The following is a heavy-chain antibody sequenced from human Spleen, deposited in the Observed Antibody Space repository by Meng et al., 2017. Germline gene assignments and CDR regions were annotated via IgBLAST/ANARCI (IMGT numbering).Heavy chain of an antibody. Sequence: SETLSLTCTVSGGSIDRSSYYWGWIRQPPGKGLEWIGSMYYSGGAYYNPSLKSRVTISVDTSKNQFSLKLSSVTAADTAVYYCARGDFWSGSEYYFDYWGQGTLVTVSS. CDR3: ARGDFWSGSEYYFDY. J-gene: IGHJ4*02. D-gene: IGHD3-3*01. V-gene: IGHV4-39*07. CDR1: GGSIDRSSYY. CDR2: MYYSGGA.